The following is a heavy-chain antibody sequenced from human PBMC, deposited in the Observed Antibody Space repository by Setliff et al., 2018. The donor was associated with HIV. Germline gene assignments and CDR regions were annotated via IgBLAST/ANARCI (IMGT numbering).Heavy chain of an antibody. V-gene: IGHV2-5*02. Sequence: ESGPTLVNPTQTLTLTCTFSGFSLSTSGVGVGWIRQPPGKALEWLALIYWDDDKRYSPSLKSRLTITKDTSKNQVVLTMTNMDPVDTATYYCARLQGYNFWSGYYTYDAFDIWGQGTMVTVSS. CDR2: IYWDDDK. CDR1: GFSLSTSGVG. CDR3: ARLQGYNFWSGYYTYDAFDI. J-gene: IGHJ3*02. D-gene: IGHD3-3*01.